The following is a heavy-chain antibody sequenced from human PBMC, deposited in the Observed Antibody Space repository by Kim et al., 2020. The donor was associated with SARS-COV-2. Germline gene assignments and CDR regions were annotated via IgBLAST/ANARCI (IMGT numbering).Heavy chain of an antibody. Sequence: GGSLRLSCTASGFTFGDYAMSWFRQAPGKGLEWVGFIRSKAYGGTTEYAASVKGRFTISRDDSKSIAYLQMNSLKTEDTAVYYCTRGEYYYDSSGYWGPRFEYYFDYWGQGTLVTVSS. CDR2: IRSKAYGGTT. J-gene: IGHJ4*02. V-gene: IGHV3-49*03. D-gene: IGHD3-22*01. CDR3: TRGEYYYDSSGYWGPRFEYYFDY. CDR1: GFTFGDYA.